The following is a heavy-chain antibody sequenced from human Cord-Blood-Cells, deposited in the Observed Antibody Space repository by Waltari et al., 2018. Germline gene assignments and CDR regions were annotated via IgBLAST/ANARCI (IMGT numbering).Heavy chain of an antibody. CDR3: ARSEKMTTVTTSYNWFDP. D-gene: IGHD4-17*01. CDR2: INHSGST. Sequence: QVQLQQWGAGLLKPSETLSLTCAVYGGSFSGYYWSWIRQPPGTGLEWIGEINHSGSTNYNPSLKSRVTISVDTSKNQFSLKLSSVTAADTAVYYCARSEKMTTVTTSYNWFDPWGQGTLVTVSS. V-gene: IGHV4-34*01. J-gene: IGHJ5*02. CDR1: GGSFSGYY.